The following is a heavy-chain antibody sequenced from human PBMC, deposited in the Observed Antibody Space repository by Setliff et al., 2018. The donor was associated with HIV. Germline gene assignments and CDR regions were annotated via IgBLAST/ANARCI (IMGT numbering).Heavy chain of an antibody. Sequence: ASVKVSCKASGYTFTAYYMHWVRQAPGQGLEWMGWISAYNGNTNYAQTLQGRVTMTTDTSTSTAYMELRSLRSDDTAVYYCARERRGFDYWGQGTLVTVS. CDR1: GYTFTAYY. CDR3: ARERRGFDY. CDR2: ISAYNGNT. V-gene: IGHV1-18*04. J-gene: IGHJ4*02.